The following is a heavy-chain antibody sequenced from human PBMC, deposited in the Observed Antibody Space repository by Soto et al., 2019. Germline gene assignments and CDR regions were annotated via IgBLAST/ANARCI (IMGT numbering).Heavy chain of an antibody. J-gene: IGHJ2*01. Sequence: SETLSLTCTVSGCSISSDDYYWSWIRQPPGKGLEWIGSIYYSGSTYYNPSLKSRVTISVDTSKNQFSLKLSSVTAADTAVYYCARHVGVYYDFWSGFLHYWYFDLWGRGTLVTVSS. CDR2: IYYSGST. D-gene: IGHD3-3*01. CDR1: GCSISSDDYY. V-gene: IGHV4-39*01. CDR3: ARHVGVYYDFWSGFLHYWYFDL.